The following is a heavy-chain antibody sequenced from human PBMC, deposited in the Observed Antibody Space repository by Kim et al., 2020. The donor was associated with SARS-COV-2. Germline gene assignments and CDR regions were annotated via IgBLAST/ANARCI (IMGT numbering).Heavy chain of an antibody. CDR1: GGSISSSSYY. J-gene: IGHJ6*02. CDR2: IYYSGST. CDR3: ARSPRPPGYCTNGVCHHKDYYYYYGMDV. D-gene: IGHD2-8*01. Sequence: SETLSLTCTVSGGSISSSSYYWGWIRQPPGKGLEWIGSIYYSGSTYYNPSLKSRVTISVDTSKNQFSLKLSSVTAADTAVYYCARSPRPPGYCTNGVCHHKDYYYYYGMDVWGQGTTVTVSS. V-gene: IGHV4-39*01.